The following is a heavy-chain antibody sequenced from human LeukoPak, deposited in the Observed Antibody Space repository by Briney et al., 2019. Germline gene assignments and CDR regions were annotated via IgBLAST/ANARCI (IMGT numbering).Heavy chain of an antibody. Sequence: ASVKVSCKASGYTFTSYFMHWVRQAPGQGLEWMGWINPNSGGTNYAQKFQGRVTMTRDTSISTAYMELSRLRSDDTAVYYCARDSDPTYYFDSGSYHSYWGQGTLVTVSS. D-gene: IGHD3-10*01. CDR2: INPNSGGT. V-gene: IGHV1-2*02. CDR3: ARDSDPTYYFDSGSYHSY. J-gene: IGHJ4*02. CDR1: GYTFTSYF.